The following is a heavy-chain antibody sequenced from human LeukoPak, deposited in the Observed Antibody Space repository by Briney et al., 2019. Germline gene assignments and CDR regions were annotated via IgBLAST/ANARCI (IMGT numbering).Heavy chain of an antibody. CDR1: GYTFTGYY. Sequence: APVKVSCKASGYTFTGYYMHWVRQAPGQGLEWMGWINPNSGGTNYAQKFQGRVTMTRDTSISTAYMELSRLRSDDTAVYYCARDVGYSYGHWMVYYYMDVWGKGTTVTISS. J-gene: IGHJ6*03. CDR2: INPNSGGT. V-gene: IGHV1-2*02. D-gene: IGHD5-18*01. CDR3: ARDVGYSYGHWMVYYYMDV.